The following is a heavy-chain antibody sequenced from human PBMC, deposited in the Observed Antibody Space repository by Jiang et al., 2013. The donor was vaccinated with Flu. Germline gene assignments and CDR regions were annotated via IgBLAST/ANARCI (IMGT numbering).Heavy chain of an antibody. J-gene: IGHJ3*02. CDR2: IYPGDSDT. CDR3: ARPPLGGGGSPTEENAFDI. D-gene: IGHD1-26*01. Sequence: GAEVKKPGESLKISCKGSGYSFTSYWIGWVRQMPGKGLEWMGIIYPGDSDTRYSPSFQGQVTISADKSISTAYLQWSSLKASDTAMYYCARPPLGGGGSPTEENAFDIWGQGTMVTVSS. CDR1: GYSFTSYW. V-gene: IGHV5-51*03.